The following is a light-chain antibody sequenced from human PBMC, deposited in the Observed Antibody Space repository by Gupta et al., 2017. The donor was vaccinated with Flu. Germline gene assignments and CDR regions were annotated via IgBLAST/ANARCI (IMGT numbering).Light chain of an antibody. CDR1: RLLVHNNGNTY. CDR2: KVS. V-gene: IGKV2-30*02. CDR3: RQGKCWPYA. Sequence: VTLGQPASISCRSSRLLVHNNGNTYSHWFQQRPGQSPRRLLYKVSNRYSGVLDRFNGSGSNTEFTLNISRVAADDVGVYYSRQGKCWPYASGQGTKLEI. J-gene: IGKJ2*01.